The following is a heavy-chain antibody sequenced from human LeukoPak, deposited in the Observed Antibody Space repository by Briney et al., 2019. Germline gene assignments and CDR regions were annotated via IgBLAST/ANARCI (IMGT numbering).Heavy chain of an antibody. D-gene: IGHD5-12*01. J-gene: IGHJ5*02. Sequence: GGSLRLSCAASGFTFSSYWMHWVRQAPGKGLVWVSRINSDGSSTNYADSVKGRFTISRDNAKNTLYLQMNSLRAEDTAGYYCARASGYDSSWFDPWGQGTLVTVSS. CDR3: ARASGYDSSWFDP. V-gene: IGHV3-74*01. CDR1: GFTFSSYW. CDR2: INSDGSST.